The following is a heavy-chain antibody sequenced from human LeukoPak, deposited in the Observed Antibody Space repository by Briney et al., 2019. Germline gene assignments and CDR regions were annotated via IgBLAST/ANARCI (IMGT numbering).Heavy chain of an antibody. CDR1: GFTFSSYG. V-gene: IGHV3-30*02. D-gene: IGHD6-19*01. J-gene: IGHJ4*02. CDR2: IRYDGSHK. Sequence: GGSLRLSCAASGFTFSSYGMHWVRQAPGKGLEWVAFIRYDGSHKYYADSVRGRLTISRDNSQNTLYLQMNSLRAEDTAVYYCARVCSSGCRPGWGQGTLVTVSS. CDR3: ARVCSSGCRPG.